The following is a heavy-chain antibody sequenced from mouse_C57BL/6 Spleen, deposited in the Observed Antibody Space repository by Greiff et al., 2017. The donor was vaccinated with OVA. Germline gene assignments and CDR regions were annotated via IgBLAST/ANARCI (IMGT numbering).Heavy chain of an antibody. CDR2: ISSGSSTI. D-gene: IGHD3-2*02. CDR1: GFTFSDYG. CDR3: ATLDSSGYGY. J-gene: IGHJ2*01. V-gene: IGHV5-17*01. Sequence: EVKLQESGGGLVKPGGSLKLSCAASGFTFSDYGMHWVRQAPEKGLEWVAYISSGSSTIYYADTVKGRFTISRDNAKNTLFLQMTSLRSEDTAMYYCATLDSSGYGYWGQGTTLTVSS.